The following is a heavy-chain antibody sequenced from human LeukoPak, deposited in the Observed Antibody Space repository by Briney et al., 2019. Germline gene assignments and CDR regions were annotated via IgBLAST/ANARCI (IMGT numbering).Heavy chain of an antibody. V-gene: IGHV1-46*01. CDR2: IYPRDGST. J-gene: IGHJ4*02. CDR3: ARDQEGFDY. Sequence: ASVNVSCKACGYTFTSNYIHWVRQAPAQGLEWMGMIYPRDGSTSYAQKFQGRVTVTRDTSTSTVHMELSGLRSEDTAVYYCARDQEGFDYWGQGTLVTVSS. CDR1: GYTFTSNY.